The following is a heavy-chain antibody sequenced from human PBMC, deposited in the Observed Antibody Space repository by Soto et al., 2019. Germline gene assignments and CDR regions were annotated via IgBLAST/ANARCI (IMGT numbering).Heavy chain of an antibody. CDR1: GFTVSSNY. J-gene: IGHJ2*01. CDR2: IYSGGST. V-gene: IGHV3-53*04. D-gene: IGHD4-17*01. CDR3: ARDDYGGSYWYFDL. Sequence: EVQLVESGGGLVQPGGSLRLSCAASGFTVSSNYMSWVRQAPGKGLEWVSVIYSGGSTYYADSVKGRFTISRHNSYVTVWLQLDSLRAEDTAAYYCARDDYGGSYWYFDLWGRGTLVTLSS.